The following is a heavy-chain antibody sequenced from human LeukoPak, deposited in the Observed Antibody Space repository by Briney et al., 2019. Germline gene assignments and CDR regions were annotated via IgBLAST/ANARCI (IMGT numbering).Heavy chain of an antibody. V-gene: IGHV4-39*01. Sequence: SETLSLTCTVSGGSISSGSYYWGWIRQPPGKGLDFIGSTYYSGSTYYNPSLKSRVTISVDTSKNQFSLRLSSVTAADTAVYYCARLRSTSSGFDYWGQGTLVTVSS. CDR2: TYYSGST. CDR3: ARLRSTSSGFDY. CDR1: GGSISSGSYY. D-gene: IGHD6-19*01. J-gene: IGHJ4*02.